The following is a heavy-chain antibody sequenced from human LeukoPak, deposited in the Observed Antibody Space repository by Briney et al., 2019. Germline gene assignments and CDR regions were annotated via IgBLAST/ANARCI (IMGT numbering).Heavy chain of an antibody. CDR3: ARCFYNGYNSRCSDAFDI. CDR1: GFTFSTHW. Sequence: PGGSLRLSCAAAGFTFSTHWMHWVRQAPGKGLVWVSRINSDGSSTRYADSVKGRFTISRDNAKNSLYLQMDSLTAEDTAVYYCARCFYNGYNSRCSDAFDIWGQGTMVTVSS. D-gene: IGHD5-24*01. V-gene: IGHV3-74*01. J-gene: IGHJ3*02. CDR2: INSDGSST.